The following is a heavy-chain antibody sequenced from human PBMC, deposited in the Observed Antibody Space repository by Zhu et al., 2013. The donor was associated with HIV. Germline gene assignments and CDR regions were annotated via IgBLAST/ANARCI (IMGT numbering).Heavy chain of an antibody. D-gene: IGHD3-3*01. CDR3: AANYDFWSGSSYYYGMDV. CDR2: IIPIFGTA. Sequence: QVQLVQSGAEVKKPGSSVKVSCKASGGTFSSYAISWVRQAPGQGLEWMGGIIPIFGTANYAQKFQGRVTITADESTSTAYMELSSLRSEDTAVYYCAANYDFWSGSSYYYGMDVWGQGTTVTVSS. V-gene: IGHV1-69*01. CDR1: GGTFSSYA. J-gene: IGHJ6*02.